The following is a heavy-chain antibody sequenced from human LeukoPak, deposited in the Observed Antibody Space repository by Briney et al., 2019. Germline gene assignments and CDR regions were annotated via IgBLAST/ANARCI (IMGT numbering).Heavy chain of an antibody. J-gene: IGHJ3*02. D-gene: IGHD2-21*01. CDR2: ISSSSSYT. Sequence: GGCLRLSCAASGFTFSDYYMSWIRRAPGKGLEWGSYISSSSSYTNYADYVKGRFTISRDNAKHSLYLQMNSLRAEDTAVYYCARVHIVVVPDAFDIWGQGTMVTVSS. CDR3: ARVHIVVVPDAFDI. CDR1: GFTFSDYY. V-gene: IGHV3-11*06.